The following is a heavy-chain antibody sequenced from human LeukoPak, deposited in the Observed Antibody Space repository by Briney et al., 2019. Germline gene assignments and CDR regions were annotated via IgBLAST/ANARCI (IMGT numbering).Heavy chain of an antibody. D-gene: IGHD6-13*01. J-gene: IGHJ3*01. CDR3: ARISSSNWYNERGAFDV. V-gene: IGHV4-38-2*02. CDR1: GYSISSGFY. Sequence: PSETLSLTCTVSGYSISSGFYWGWIRQPPGKGLEWIGSIYHVGTTYYNPSLKSRLTISVDTSKNQFSLKLRSVTAADTAVYYCARISSSNWYNERGAFDVWGQGTMVTVSS. CDR2: IYHVGTT.